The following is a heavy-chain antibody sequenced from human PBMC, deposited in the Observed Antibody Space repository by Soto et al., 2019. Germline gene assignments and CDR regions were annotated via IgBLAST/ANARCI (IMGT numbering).Heavy chain of an antibody. CDR3: ATRGGTIAATGDDAFDI. J-gene: IGHJ3*02. D-gene: IGHD6-13*01. V-gene: IGHV1-24*01. CDR2: FDPEDGET. Sequence: ASVKVSGKVSGYTLTELSMHWVRQAPGKGLEWMGGFDPEDGETIYAQKFQGRVTMTEDTSTDTAYMELSSLRSEDTAVYYCATRGGTIAATGDDAFDIWGQGTMVTVSS. CDR1: GYTLTELS.